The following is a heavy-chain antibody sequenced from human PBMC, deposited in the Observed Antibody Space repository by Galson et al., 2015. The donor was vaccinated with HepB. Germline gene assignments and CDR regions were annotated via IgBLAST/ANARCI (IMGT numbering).Heavy chain of an antibody. Sequence: SLRLSCAASGFTFSDYYVSWIRQAPGKGLEWVSYISNSGNTKYYADSVKGRFTISRDNAKNSLYLQMNSLRAEDTAVYYCARAAGWLDPWGQGTLVTVSS. V-gene: IGHV3-11*01. J-gene: IGHJ5*02. CDR3: ARAAGWLDP. CDR2: ISNSGNTK. CDR1: GFTFSDYY.